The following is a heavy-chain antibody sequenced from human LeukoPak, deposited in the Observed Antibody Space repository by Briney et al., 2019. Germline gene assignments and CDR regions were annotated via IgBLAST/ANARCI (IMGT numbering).Heavy chain of an antibody. CDR1: GGSISSGGYY. CDR3: ARERGAYYYDSSAYFDI. V-gene: IGHV4-31*03. J-gene: IGHJ3*02. D-gene: IGHD3-22*01. CDR2: IYYSGST. Sequence: KPSETLSLTCTVSGGSISSGGYYWSWIRQHPGKGLEWIVYIYYSGSTYYNPSLKSRVTISVDTSKNQFSLKLSSVTAADTAVYYCARERGAYYYDSSAYFDIWGQGTMVTVSS.